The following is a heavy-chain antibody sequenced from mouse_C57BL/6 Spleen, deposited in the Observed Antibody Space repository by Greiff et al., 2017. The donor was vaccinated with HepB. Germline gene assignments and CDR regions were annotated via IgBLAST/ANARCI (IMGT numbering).Heavy chain of an antibody. CDR2: INPYNGGT. V-gene: IGHV1-19*01. CDR3: ALWLLDAMDY. Sequence: VQLQQSGPVLVKPGASVKMSCKASGYTFTDYYMNWVKQSHGKSLEWIGVINPYNGGTSYNQKFKGKATLTVDKSSSTAYMELNSLTSEDYAVYYCALWLLDAMDYWGQGTSVTVSS. CDR1: GYTFTDYY. D-gene: IGHD2-3*01. J-gene: IGHJ4*01.